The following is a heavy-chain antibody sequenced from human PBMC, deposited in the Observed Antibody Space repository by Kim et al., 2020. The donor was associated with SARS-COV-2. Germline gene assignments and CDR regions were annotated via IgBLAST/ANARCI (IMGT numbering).Heavy chain of an antibody. CDR2: INHSGST. D-gene: IGHD3-3*01. V-gene: IGHV4-34*01. CDR1: GGSFSGYY. Sequence: SETLSLTCAVYGGSFSGYYWSWIRQPPGKGLEWIGEINHSGSTNYNPSLKSRGTISGDTSKNQFPLKLSSVTAADTAVYYCARGGTFSVTIFGVVIIRPLMDVWGQGTTVTVSS. CDR3: ARGGTFSVTIFGVVIIRPLMDV. J-gene: IGHJ6*02.